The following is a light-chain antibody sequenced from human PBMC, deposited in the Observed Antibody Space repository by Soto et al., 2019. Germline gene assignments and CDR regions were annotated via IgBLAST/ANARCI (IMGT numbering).Light chain of an antibody. Sequence: QSVLTQPPSVSGAPGQRVTISCTGSSPNIGAGYDVHWYQQLPGTAPKLLIYXXXNXXSGVPDRFSGAKSGTSASLAITGLQAEDEADYYCQSYDSSLSGYVFGTGTKVTVL. CDR2: XXX. J-gene: IGLJ1*01. V-gene: IGLV1-40*01. CDR1: SPNIGAGYD. CDR3: QSYDSSLSGYV.